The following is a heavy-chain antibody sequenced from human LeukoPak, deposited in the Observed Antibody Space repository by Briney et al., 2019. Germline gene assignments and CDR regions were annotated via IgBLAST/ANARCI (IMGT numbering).Heavy chain of an antibody. CDR1: GFTFSSYG. Sequence: GGSLRLSCAASGFTFSSYGMHWVRQAPGKGLEWVAVISYDGSNKYYADSVKGRFTISRDNSKNTLYLQMNSLRAEDTAVYYCARDSFYIAVAGSLDYWGQGTLVTVSS. V-gene: IGHV3-30*19. J-gene: IGHJ4*02. CDR3: ARDSFYIAVAGSLDY. CDR2: ISYDGSNK. D-gene: IGHD6-19*01.